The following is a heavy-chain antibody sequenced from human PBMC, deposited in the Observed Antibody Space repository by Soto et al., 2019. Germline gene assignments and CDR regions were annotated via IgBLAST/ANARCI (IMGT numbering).Heavy chain of an antibody. CDR2: VYYGGTT. J-gene: IGHJ4*02. CDR3: ARHPRAPSVEY. V-gene: IGHV4-39*01. D-gene: IGHD1-26*01. Sequence: SETRSLTCTVSGGSISGSDYYWAWIRQPPGKVLEWIGDVYYGGTTYYNPSLKNRVTKSKDTSKNQFSLKLYSVTAADTAVYYCARHPRAPSVEYWGQGALVTVSS. CDR1: GGSISGSDYY.